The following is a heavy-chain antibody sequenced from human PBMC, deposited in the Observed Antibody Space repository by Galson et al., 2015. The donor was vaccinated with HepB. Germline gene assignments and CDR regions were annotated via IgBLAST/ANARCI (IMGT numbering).Heavy chain of an antibody. CDR2: ISQSGSSI. CDR1: GFTFRDFH. Sequence: SLRLSCAASGFTFRDFHMGWLRGVPGKGLGWLSYISQSGSSIHYADSVRGRFTISRDNAKNSLYLQMNNLRAEDTAIYYCARWSQAYDHWGQGILVTVSS. J-gene: IGHJ4*02. CDR3: ARWSQAYDH. V-gene: IGHV3-11*01. D-gene: IGHD3-22*01.